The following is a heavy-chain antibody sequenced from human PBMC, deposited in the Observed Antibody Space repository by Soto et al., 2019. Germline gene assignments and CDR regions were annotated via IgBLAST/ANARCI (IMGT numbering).Heavy chain of an antibody. V-gene: IGHV4-39*01. CDR1: VGSMSSNTYY. CDR2: ISYSGST. D-gene: IGHD3-10*01. Sequence: PSETLSLTCTVSVGSMSSNTYYWGWIRQPPGKGLEWIGIISYSGSTFYNPSLNSRVTISVDTAKNQFSLKLRSVTAADTAVYYCARRYNYGSWKYGVDLWGQWTTGTVS. CDR3: ARRYNYGSWKYGVDL. J-gene: IGHJ6*02.